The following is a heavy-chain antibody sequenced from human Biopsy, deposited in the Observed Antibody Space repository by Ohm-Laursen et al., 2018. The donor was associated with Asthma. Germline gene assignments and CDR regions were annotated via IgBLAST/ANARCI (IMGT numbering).Heavy chain of an antibody. CDR2: VFWSGTT. CDR1: GAYIRSRDHH. V-gene: IGHV4-30-4*01. J-gene: IGHJ6*02. D-gene: IGHD4-17*01. Sequence: PSQTLSLTCTVCGAYIRSRDHHWSWIRQSPGTGREWSGFVFWSGTTHYNRSLERRLSISIDTTRNEFSMTLRSVTAADTAVYFCARVASYGDLYFGIDVWGPGTTVTVS. CDR3: ARVASYGDLYFGIDV.